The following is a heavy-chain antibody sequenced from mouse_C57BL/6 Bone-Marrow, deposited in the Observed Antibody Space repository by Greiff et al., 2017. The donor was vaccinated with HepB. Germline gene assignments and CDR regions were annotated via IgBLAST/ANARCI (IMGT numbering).Heavy chain of an antibody. V-gene: IGHV1-82*01. D-gene: IGHD1-1*01. CDR2: IYPGDGDT. J-gene: IGHJ2*01. CDR3: AYYSYYFDY. Sequence: QLQLQQSGPELVKPGASVKISCKASGYAFSSSWMNWVKQRPGKGLEWIGRIYPGDGDTNYNGKFKGKATLTADKSSSTAYMQLSSLTSEDSAVYFCAYYSYYFDYWGQGTTLTVSS. CDR1: GYAFSSSW.